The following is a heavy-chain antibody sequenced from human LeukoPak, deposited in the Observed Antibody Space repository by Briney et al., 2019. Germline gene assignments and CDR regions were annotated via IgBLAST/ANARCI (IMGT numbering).Heavy chain of an antibody. V-gene: IGHV3-21*01. CDR3: ARDRENYGSGSYSH. Sequence: PGGSLRLSCAASGFTFSSYSMSWVRQAPGKGLEWVSSISSSSSYIYYADSVKGRFTISRDNAKNSLYLQMNSLRAEDTAVYYCARDRENYGSGSYSHWGQGTLVTVSS. CDR1: GFTFSSYS. J-gene: IGHJ4*02. D-gene: IGHD3-10*01. CDR2: ISSSSSYI.